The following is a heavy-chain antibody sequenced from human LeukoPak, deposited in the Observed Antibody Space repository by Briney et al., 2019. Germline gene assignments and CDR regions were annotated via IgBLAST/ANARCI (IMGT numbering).Heavy chain of an antibody. CDR2: IYPSGST. Sequence: SETLSLTCTVSGGSISSYYWSWIRQPAGKGLEWIGRIYPSGSTKYNPSLKSRVTMSVDTSKNQFSLKLSSVTAADTAVYYCARAGHYYDSSGQYYFDYWGQGTLVTVSS. CDR3: ARAGHYYDSSGQYYFDY. V-gene: IGHV4-4*07. D-gene: IGHD3-22*01. J-gene: IGHJ4*02. CDR1: GGSISSYY.